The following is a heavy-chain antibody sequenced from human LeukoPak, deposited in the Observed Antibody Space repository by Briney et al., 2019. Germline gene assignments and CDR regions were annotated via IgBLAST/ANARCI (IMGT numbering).Heavy chain of an antibody. D-gene: IGHD5-18*01. J-gene: IGHJ3*02. Sequence: GESLKISCKGSRYSFTGYWIGWVRQMPGKGLEWMGIIYPGDSNTRYSPSFQGQVTISADKSISTAYLQWSSLKASDTAMYYCARLEDTAMVTWAFDIWGQGTMVSVSS. V-gene: IGHV5-51*01. CDR1: RYSFTGYW. CDR3: ARLEDTAMVTWAFDI. CDR2: IYPGDSNT.